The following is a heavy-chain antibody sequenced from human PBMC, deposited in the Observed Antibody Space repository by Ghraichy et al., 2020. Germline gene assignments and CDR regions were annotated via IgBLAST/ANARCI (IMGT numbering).Heavy chain of an antibody. CDR2: IHLGNTRV. J-gene: IGHJ6*02. CDR1: GFNLNNYA. V-gene: IGHV3-48*01. Sequence: GGSLRLSCAASGFNLNNYAMSWVRQAPGKGLEWVSNIHLGNTRVFYADSVKGRFTISRDSVEDSLVLQMNSLRAEDTAVYYCARLWGVVPTALLGMDVWGQGTRVTFSS. D-gene: IGHD2-2*01. CDR3: ARLWGVVPTALLGMDV.